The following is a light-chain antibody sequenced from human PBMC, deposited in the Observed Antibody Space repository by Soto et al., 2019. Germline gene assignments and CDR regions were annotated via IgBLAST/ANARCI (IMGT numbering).Light chain of an antibody. CDR1: QIISRW. CDR2: DAY. J-gene: IGKJ4*01. Sequence: DIQMTQSPSSLSASVVYRVTITCRASQIISRWLAWYQQKPGKAPKLLIYDAYSLESGVPSRFSGNGSGAEFTLTISSLQPGDFATYFRQQDKQYSGLTFGGGTKVDIK. V-gene: IGKV1-5*01. CDR3: QQDKQYSGLT.